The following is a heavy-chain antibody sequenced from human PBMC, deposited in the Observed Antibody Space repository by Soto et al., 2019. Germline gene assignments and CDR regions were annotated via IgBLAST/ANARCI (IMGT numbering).Heavy chain of an antibody. CDR3: ARLVGMYYDILTGPNFDY. D-gene: IGHD3-9*01. J-gene: IGHJ4*02. V-gene: IGHV5-51*01. CDR2: IYPGDSDT. CDR1: GYSFTSYW. Sequence: GDSLKISCKVSGYSFTSYWIGWVRQMPGKGLEWMGIIYPGDSDTRYSPSFQGQVPISADKSISTAYLQWSSLKASDTAMYYCARLVGMYYDILTGPNFDYWGQGTLVTVSS.